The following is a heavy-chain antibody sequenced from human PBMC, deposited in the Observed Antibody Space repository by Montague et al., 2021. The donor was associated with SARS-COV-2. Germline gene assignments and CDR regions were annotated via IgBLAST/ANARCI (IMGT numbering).Heavy chain of an antibody. Sequence: TLSLTCTVSGGSISSGDYYWSWIRQHKGKGLEWIGNIYYSGSTYYNPYLKSSVTISVDTSKNQFSLKLSAVTAADTAVYYCARVSTTTIFILRGVISAFDIWGQGTMVTVAS. CDR2: IYYSGST. V-gene: IGHV4-31*03. D-gene: IGHD3-10*01. J-gene: IGHJ3*02. CDR1: GGSISSGDYY. CDR3: ARVSTTTIFILRGVISAFDI.